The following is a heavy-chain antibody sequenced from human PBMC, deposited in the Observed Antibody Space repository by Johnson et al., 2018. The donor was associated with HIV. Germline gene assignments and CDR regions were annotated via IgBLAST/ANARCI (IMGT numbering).Heavy chain of an antibody. J-gene: IGHJ3*02. V-gene: IGHV3-48*03. D-gene: IGHD3-10*01. Sequence: VQLVESGGGVVRPGGSLRLSCAASGFTFDDYGMSWVRQAPGKGLAWVSYIDSSGSGIYYADSVKGRFTISRDNAKNSLYLQMHSLRAEDTAVYYCVCLRAWTFDIWGQGTMVTVSS. CDR1: GFTFDDYG. CDR2: IDSSGSGI. CDR3: VCLRAWTFDI.